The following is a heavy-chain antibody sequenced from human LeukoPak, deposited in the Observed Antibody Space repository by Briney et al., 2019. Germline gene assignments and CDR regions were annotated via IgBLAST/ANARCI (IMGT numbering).Heavy chain of an antibody. D-gene: IGHD3-10*01. CDR2: IYHSGST. V-gene: IGHV4-4*02. Sequence: PSETLSLTCAVSGGSTSSSNWWSWVRQPPGKGLERIGEIYHSGSTNYNPSLKSRVTISVDTSKNQFSLKLSSVTAADTAVYYCARDGRDYGSGSYQFDYWGQGTLVTVSS. CDR1: GGSTSSSNW. J-gene: IGHJ4*02. CDR3: ARDGRDYGSGSYQFDY.